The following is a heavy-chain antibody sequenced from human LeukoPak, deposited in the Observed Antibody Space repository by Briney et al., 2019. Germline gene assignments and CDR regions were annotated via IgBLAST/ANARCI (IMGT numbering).Heavy chain of an antibody. CDR3: ANGNSNSPKDY. D-gene: IGHD2-2*01. Sequence: GGSLRLSCAASGFTFSDYAMSWLRQAPGRGLEWVSAISDSGVDTYYADSVKGRFTMSRDNSKSTLYLQMNRLRAEDTAVYYCANGNSNSPKDYWGQGTLVTVAS. V-gene: IGHV3-23*01. J-gene: IGHJ4*02. CDR1: GFTFSDYA. CDR2: ISDSGVDT.